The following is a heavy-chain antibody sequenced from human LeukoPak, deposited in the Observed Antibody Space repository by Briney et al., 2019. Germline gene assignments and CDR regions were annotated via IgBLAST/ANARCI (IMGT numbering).Heavy chain of an antibody. CDR2: IYSSGST. J-gene: IGHJ5*02. CDR1: GDSISTYY. CDR3: ARASGWHWFDP. D-gene: IGHD6-19*01. V-gene: IGHV4-4*07. Sequence: SETLSLTCTVSGDSISTYYWSWIRQPAGKGLEWIGRIYSSGSTNYDPSLKSRVTMSIDTSKNQFSLKLTSVTAADTAVYYSARASGWHWFDPWGQGTLVTVSS.